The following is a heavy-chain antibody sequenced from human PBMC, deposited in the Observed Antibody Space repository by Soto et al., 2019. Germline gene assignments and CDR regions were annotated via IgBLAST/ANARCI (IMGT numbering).Heavy chain of an antibody. CDR1: GFTFSSYA. CDR2: ISYDGSNK. D-gene: IGHD3-3*01. J-gene: IGHJ6*02. Sequence: GGSLRLSCAASGFTFSSYAMHWVRQAPGKGLEWVAVISYDGSNKYYADSVKGRFTISRDNSKNTLYLQMNSLRAEDTAVYYCARDGEVLDDFWSGYYWRDYYYGMDVWGQGTTVTVSS. CDR3: ARDGEVLDDFWSGYYWRDYYYGMDV. V-gene: IGHV3-30-3*01.